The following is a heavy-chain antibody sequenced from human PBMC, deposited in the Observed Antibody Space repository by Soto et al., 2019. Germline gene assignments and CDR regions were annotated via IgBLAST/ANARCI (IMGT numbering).Heavy chain of an antibody. J-gene: IGHJ4*02. D-gene: IGHD3-10*01. V-gene: IGHV3-23*01. Sequence: PGESLKISCAASGFTFSSYAMSWVRQASGKGLEWVSAISGSGGSTYYADSVKGRFTISRDNSKNTLYLQMNSLRAEDTAVYYCARNFITMVRGVIIPYYWGQGTLVTVS. CDR3: ARNFITMVRGVIIPYY. CDR2: ISGSGGST. CDR1: GFTFSSYA.